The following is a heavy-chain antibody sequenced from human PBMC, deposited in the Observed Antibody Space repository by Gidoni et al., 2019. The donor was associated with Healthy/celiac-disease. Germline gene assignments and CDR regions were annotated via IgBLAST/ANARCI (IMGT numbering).Heavy chain of an antibody. CDR3: ARFGSHDSSGYYGNY. J-gene: IGHJ4*02. CDR1: GYTFPSYD. CDR2: MNPNSGNT. V-gene: IGHV1-8*01. Sequence: QVQLVQSGAEVKKPGASVKVSCKASGYTFPSYDINWVRQATGQGLEWVGWMNPNSGNTGYAQRFQGRVTMTRNTSISTAHMELSSLRSEDTAVYYCARFGSHDSSGYYGNYWGQGTLVTVSS. D-gene: IGHD3-22*01.